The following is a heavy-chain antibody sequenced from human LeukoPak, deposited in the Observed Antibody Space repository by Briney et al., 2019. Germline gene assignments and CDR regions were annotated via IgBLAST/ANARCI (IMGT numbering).Heavy chain of an antibody. D-gene: IGHD5-18*01. Sequence: SETLSPTCTVSGGSISSSSYYWGWIRQPPGKGLEWIGNIYYSGITYYNPSLKSRVTISVDTSKNQFTLKLSSVTAADTAVYYCAREVGRGYTYGSNFWGQGTLVTVSS. CDR2: IYYSGIT. CDR1: GGSISSSSYY. J-gene: IGHJ4*02. CDR3: AREVGRGYTYGSNF. V-gene: IGHV4-39*02.